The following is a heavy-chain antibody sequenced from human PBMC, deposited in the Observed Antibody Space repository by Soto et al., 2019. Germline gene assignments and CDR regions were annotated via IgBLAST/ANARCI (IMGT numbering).Heavy chain of an antibody. CDR1: GYIFTHNW. CDR3: ASGYSSLADDAFDS. J-gene: IGHJ3*02. D-gene: IGHD5-12*01. V-gene: IGHV5-51*01. CDR2: IYPDDSDT. Sequence: GESLKISCKGSGYIFTHNWIGWVRQMPWKGLEWMGIIYPDDSDTGYSPSCQGQVTISADKSISTAYLQWRNLKISDTAMYSCASGYSSLADDAFDSWGRGTMVTVSS.